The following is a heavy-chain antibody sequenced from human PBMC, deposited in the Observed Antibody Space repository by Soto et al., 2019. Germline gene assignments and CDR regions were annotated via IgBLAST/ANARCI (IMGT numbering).Heavy chain of an antibody. J-gene: IGHJ4*02. CDR3: ARQTYYDYIWGSYREKRGDYFAY. CDR2: IYYSGST. V-gene: IGHV4-39*01. CDR1: GGSISSSSYY. Sequence: SETLSLTCTVSGGSISSSSYYWGWIRQPPGKGLEWIGSIYYSGSTYYNPSLKSRVTISVDTSKNQFSLKLSSVTAADTAVYYCARQTYYDYIWGSYREKRGDYFAYWGQGTLVTVSS. D-gene: IGHD3-16*02.